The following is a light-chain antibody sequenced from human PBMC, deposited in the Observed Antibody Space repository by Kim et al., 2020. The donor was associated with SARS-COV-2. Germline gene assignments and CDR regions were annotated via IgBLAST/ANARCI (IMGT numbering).Light chain of an antibody. CDR1: SHDVGDYYY. V-gene: IGLV2-14*03. CDR3: CSYARGSAYV. Sequence: GHAIPISCTGPSHDVGDYYYVSWYHQYPGKAPKLIIFDVSNRPSGVSGRFSGSKSGNTASLTISGLQDEDEADYYCCSYARGSAYVFGTGTKVTVL. J-gene: IGLJ1*01. CDR2: DVS.